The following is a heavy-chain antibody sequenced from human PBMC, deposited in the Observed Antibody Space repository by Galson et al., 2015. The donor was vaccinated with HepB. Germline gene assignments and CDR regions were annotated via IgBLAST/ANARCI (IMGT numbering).Heavy chain of an antibody. V-gene: IGHV3-48*01. Sequence: SLRLSCAASGFTFNTYSMNWVRQAPGKGLEWVSYISDSGTTTYYAGSVRGRFTISRDNAKNSLFLQMNTLRGEDTALYYCARGYSRIDFWGQGTLVTVSS. CDR2: ISDSGTTT. D-gene: IGHD2-21*01. CDR1: GFTFNTYS. CDR3: ARGYSRIDF. J-gene: IGHJ4*02.